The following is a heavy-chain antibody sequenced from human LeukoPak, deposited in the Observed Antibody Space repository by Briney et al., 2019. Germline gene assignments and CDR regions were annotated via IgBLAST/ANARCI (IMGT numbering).Heavy chain of an antibody. J-gene: IGHJ4*02. Sequence: GGSLRLSCAGSGFTFSGSAMHGVRQASGKGLEWVGRIRSKANSYATAYAASVKGRFTISRDDSKNTAYLQMNSLKTEDTAVYYCTRRVTAMANWGQGTLVTVSS. CDR2: IRSKANSYAT. V-gene: IGHV3-73*01. CDR3: TRRVTAMAN. CDR1: GFTFSGSA. D-gene: IGHD5-18*01.